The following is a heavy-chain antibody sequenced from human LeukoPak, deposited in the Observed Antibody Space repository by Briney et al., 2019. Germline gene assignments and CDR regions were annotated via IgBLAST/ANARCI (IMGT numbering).Heavy chain of an antibody. J-gene: IGHJ4*02. Sequence: GGSLRLSCEGSGFTFSSYWIHWVRQGPEKGLMWVSRINTDGSHTDYADSVKGRFTISRDNAKNTVYLQMHSLRAEDAAVYYCARGAGSCSGGDCRGTFHYWGQGILVIVSS. CDR1: GFTFSSYW. D-gene: IGHD2-15*01. CDR2: INTDGSHT. V-gene: IGHV3-74*01. CDR3: ARGAGSCSGGDCRGTFHY.